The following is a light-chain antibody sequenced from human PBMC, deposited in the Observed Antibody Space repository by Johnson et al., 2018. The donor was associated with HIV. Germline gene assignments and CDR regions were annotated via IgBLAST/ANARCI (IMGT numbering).Light chain of an antibody. J-gene: IGLJ1*01. CDR3: GTWDSSLSAL. CDR2: ENN. V-gene: IGLV1-51*02. CDR1: SSNIGNNY. Sequence: QSVLTQPPSVSAAPGHKVTISCSGSSSNIGNNYVSWYQQLPGTAPKLLIYENNKRPSGIPDRFSGSKSGTSATLGITGLQTGDEADYYCGTWDSSLSALFGTGTKVTVL.